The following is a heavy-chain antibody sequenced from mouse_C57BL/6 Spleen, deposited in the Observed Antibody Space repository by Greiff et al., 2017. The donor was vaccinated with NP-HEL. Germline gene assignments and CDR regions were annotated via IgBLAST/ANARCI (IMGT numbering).Heavy chain of an antibody. Sequence: EVQLQQSGPELVKPGASVKISCKASGYTFTDYYMNWVKQSHGKSLEWIGDINPNNGGTSYNQKFKGKATLTVDKSSSTAYMELRSLTSEDSAVYYCARWGGRFDYWGQGTTLTVSS. CDR3: ARWGGRFDY. J-gene: IGHJ2*01. CDR1: GYTFTDYY. V-gene: IGHV1-26*01. CDR2: INPNNGGT. D-gene: IGHD3-3*01.